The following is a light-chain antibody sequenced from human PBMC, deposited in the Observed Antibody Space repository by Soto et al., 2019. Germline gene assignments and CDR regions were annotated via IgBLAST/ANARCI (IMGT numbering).Light chain of an antibody. J-gene: IGKJ2*01. CDR1: QNISTY. CDR2: AAS. V-gene: IGKV1-39*01. CDR3: QQSYTPSRT. Sequence: DIQMTQSPSSLSASVGDRVTITCRATQNISTYLNWYRQKPGKAPYLLIYAASTLQSGVPSRFSGSGSGTNLTLTISSLLPEDFVTSYCQQSYTPSRTFGHGTNLEIK.